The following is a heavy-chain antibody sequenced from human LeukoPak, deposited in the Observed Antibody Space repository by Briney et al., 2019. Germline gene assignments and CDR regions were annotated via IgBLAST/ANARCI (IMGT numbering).Heavy chain of an antibody. CDR3: ARVNVEYSYGPPYYYYYMDV. CDR2: ILPIFGTA. V-gene: IGHV1-69*05. Sequence: SVKVSCKASGGTFSSYAISWVRQAPGQGLEWMGGILPIFGTANYAQKFQSRVTITTDESTSTAYMELSSLRSEDTAVYYCARVNVEYSYGPPYYYYYMDVWGKGTTVTVSS. CDR1: GGTFSSYA. J-gene: IGHJ6*03. D-gene: IGHD5-18*01.